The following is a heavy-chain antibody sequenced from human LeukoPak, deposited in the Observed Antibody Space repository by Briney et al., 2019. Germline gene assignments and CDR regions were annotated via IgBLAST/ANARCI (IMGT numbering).Heavy chain of an antibody. D-gene: IGHD2-2*01. J-gene: IGHJ4*02. CDR3: AKGAKYCSSTSCYYFDY. CDR2: ISSSGSTI. V-gene: IGHV3-11*01. CDR1: GFTFSDYY. Sequence: PGGSLRLSCAASGFTFSDYYMSWIRQAPGKGLEWVSYISSSGSTIYYADSVKGRFTISRDNSKNTLYLQMNSLRAEDTAVYYCAKGAKYCSSTSCYYFDYWGQGTLVTVSS.